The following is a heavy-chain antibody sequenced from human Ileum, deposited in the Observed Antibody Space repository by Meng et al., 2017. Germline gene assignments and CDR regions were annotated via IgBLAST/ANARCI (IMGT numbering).Heavy chain of an antibody. V-gene: IGHV3-30*07. CDR2: ISFDGDKK. CDR3: VTDRYVCSGDGCYSDYFDY. J-gene: IGHJ4*02. D-gene: IGHD2-15*01. CDR1: GFTLSSRS. Sequence: GESLKISCVVSGFTLSSRSLHWVRQAPGKGPEWVGVISFDGDKKDYADSVKGRFTISRDNAKNTLYLQMNSLRAEDAAVYYCVTDRYVCSGDGCYSDYFDYWGQGSRVTVSS.